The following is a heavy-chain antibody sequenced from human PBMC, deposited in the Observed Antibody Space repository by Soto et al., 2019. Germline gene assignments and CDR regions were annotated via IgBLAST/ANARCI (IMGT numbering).Heavy chain of an antibody. V-gene: IGHV1-69*13. CDR3: ARAHYDILTGYLFDY. J-gene: IGHJ4*02. CDR2: IIPIFGTA. CDR1: GGTFSSYA. Sequence: SVKVSCKASGGTFSSYAISWVRQAPGQGLEWMGGIIPIFGTANYAQKFQGRVTITADESTSTAYMELSSLRSEDTAVYYCARAHYDILTGYLFDYWGQGTLVTV. D-gene: IGHD3-9*01.